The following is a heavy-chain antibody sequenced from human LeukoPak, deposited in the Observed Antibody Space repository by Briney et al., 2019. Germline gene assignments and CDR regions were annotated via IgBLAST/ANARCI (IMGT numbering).Heavy chain of an antibody. CDR2: ISYDGRNK. D-gene: IGHD4-11*01. CDR3: AKDWHTVTSFDY. CDR1: GFTFGSYG. V-gene: IGHV3-30*18. J-gene: IGHJ4*02. Sequence: GGSLRLSCAASGFTFGSYGMHWVRQAPGKGLEWVAGISYDGRNKYYVDSVKGRFTISRDNSKNTLYLQMNSLGPEDTAVYYCAKDWHTVTSFDYSGQGTLVTVSS.